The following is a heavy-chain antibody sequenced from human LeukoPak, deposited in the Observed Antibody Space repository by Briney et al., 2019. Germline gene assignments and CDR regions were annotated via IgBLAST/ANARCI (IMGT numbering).Heavy chain of an antibody. D-gene: IGHD2-2*01. CDR2: IYYSGST. CDR1: GGSISSSSYY. V-gene: IGHV4-39*01. CDR3: ARSNPFIVVVPAAANWFDP. J-gene: IGHJ5*02. Sequence: SETLSLTCTVSGGSISSSSYYWGWIRQPPGKGLEWIGSIYYSGSTYYNPSLKSRVTISVATSKNQFSLKLSSVTAADTAVYYCARSNPFIVVVPAAANWFDPWGQGTLVTVSS.